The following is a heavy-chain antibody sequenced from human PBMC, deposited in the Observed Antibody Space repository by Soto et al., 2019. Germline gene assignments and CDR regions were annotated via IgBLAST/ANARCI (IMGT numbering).Heavy chain of an antibody. D-gene: IGHD3-22*01. V-gene: IGHV3-30*18. CDR1: GFTFSSYG. CDR2: ISYDGSNK. Sequence: QVQLVESGGGVVQPGRSLRLSCAASGFTFSSYGMHWVRQAPGKGLEWVAVISYDGSNKYYADSVKGRFTISRDNSKNTLYLQMNSLRAEDTAVYYCAKDLAYYYDSSGYYGPHYCGQGTLVTVSS. CDR3: AKDLAYYYDSSGYYGPHY. J-gene: IGHJ4*02.